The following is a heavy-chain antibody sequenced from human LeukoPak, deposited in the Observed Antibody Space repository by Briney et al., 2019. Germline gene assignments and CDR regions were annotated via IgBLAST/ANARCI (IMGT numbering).Heavy chain of an antibody. CDR3: ARAATVGNNWFDP. D-gene: IGHD4-23*01. CDR1: GYTFTGYY. J-gene: IGHJ5*02. Sequence: ASVKVSFKASGYTFTGYYMHWVRQAPGQGLEWMGWINPNSGGTNYAQKFQGRVTMTRDTSISTAYMELSRLRSDDTAVYYCARAATVGNNWFDPWGQGTLVTVSS. V-gene: IGHV1-2*02. CDR2: INPNSGGT.